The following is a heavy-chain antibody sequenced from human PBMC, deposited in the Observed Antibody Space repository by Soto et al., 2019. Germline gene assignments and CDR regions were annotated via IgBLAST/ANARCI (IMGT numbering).Heavy chain of an antibody. Sequence: GESLKISCKGSGYSFTSYWIGWVRQMPGKGLEWMGIIYPGDSDTRYSPSFQGQVTISADKSISTAYLQWSSLKASDTAMYYCARSKLAAAPPPDFDIWGQGTMVTVSS. D-gene: IGHD6-13*01. CDR3: ARSKLAAAPPPDFDI. CDR1: GYSFTSYW. CDR2: IYPGDSDT. J-gene: IGHJ3*02. V-gene: IGHV5-51*01.